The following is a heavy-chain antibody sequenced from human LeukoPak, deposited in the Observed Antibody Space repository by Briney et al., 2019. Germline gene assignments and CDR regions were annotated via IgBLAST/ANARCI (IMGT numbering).Heavy chain of an antibody. CDR3: ASPYYDYVWGSYRLDY. D-gene: IGHD3-16*02. J-gene: IGHJ4*02. CDR1: GGSISSSSYY. CDR2: IYYSGST. Sequence: SETLSLTCTVSGGSISSSSYYWGWIRQPPGKGLEGIGSIYYSGSTYYNPSLKSRVTISVDTSKNQFSLKLSSVTAADTAVYYCASPYYDYVWGSYRLDYWGQGTLVTVSS. V-gene: IGHV4-39*01.